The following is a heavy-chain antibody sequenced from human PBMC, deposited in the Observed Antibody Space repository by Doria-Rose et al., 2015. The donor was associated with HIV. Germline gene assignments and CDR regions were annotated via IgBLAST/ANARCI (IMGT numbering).Heavy chain of an antibody. V-gene: IGHV2-26*01. D-gene: IGHD6-13*01. CDR1: GVSLSSPGMG. Sequence: QWGPVLVKPTETLTLTCTVSGVSLSSPGMGVSWIRQPPGKALEWLANIFSDDERSYKTSLKSRLTISRGTSKSQVVLTMTDMDPVDTATYYCARIKSSRWYHKYYFDFWGQETLVIVSA. J-gene: IGHJ4*02. CDR2: IFSDDER. CDR3: ARIKSSRWYHKYYFDF.